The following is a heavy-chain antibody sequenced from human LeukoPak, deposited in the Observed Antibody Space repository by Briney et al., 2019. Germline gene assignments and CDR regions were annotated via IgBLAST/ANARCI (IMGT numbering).Heavy chain of an antibody. CDR2: ISGSGGNT. CDR1: GFTFSSYA. J-gene: IGHJ4*02. Sequence: GGSLRLSCAASGFTFSSYAMSWVRQAPGKGLEWVSTISGSGGNTYYADSVKGRFTISRDNAKNSLYLQMDSLRAEDTAVYYCASVRGEVDYWGQGTLVTVSS. D-gene: IGHD4-17*01. V-gene: IGHV3-23*01. CDR3: ASVRGEVDY.